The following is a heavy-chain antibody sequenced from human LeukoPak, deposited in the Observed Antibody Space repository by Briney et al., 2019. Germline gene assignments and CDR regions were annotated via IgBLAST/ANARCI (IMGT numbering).Heavy chain of an antibody. CDR1: GGSISSYY. D-gene: IGHD5-24*01. CDR2: IYYSGST. Sequence: SETLSLTCTVSGGSISSYYWSWIRQPPGKGLEWIGYIYYSGSTNYNPSLKSRVTISVDTSKNQFPLKLSSVTAADTAVYYCARDQDGYNSLDYWGQGTLVTVSS. J-gene: IGHJ4*02. CDR3: ARDQDGYNSLDY. V-gene: IGHV4-59*01.